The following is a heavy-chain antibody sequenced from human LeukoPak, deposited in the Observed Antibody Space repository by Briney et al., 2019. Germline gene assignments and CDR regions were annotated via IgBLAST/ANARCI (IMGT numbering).Heavy chain of an antibody. Sequence: ASVKVSCKVSGYTLTELSMHWVRQAPGKGLEWMGGFDPEDGETIYAQKFQGRVTMTEDTSTDTAYMDLSSLRSEDTAVYYCATGDSGSYYPTLKHFDYWGQGTLVTVSS. CDR3: ATGDSGSYYPTLKHFDY. CDR1: GYTLTELS. CDR2: FDPEDGET. J-gene: IGHJ4*02. V-gene: IGHV1-24*01. D-gene: IGHD1-26*01.